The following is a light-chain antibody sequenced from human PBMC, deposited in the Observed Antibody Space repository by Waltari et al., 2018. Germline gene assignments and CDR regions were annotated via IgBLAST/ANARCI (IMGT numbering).Light chain of an antibody. J-gene: IGLJ2*01. Sequence: SYEVTQPPSVSVSPGQTATITCSGDKLGDKYASWYQQKPGQSPVLIIYQDNKRPSGIPERVSGSISGDTATLTISGTQAMDEADYYCQTWDSSTNVVFGGGTKLTVL. CDR1: KLGDKY. CDR3: QTWDSSTNVV. CDR2: QDN. V-gene: IGLV3-1*01.